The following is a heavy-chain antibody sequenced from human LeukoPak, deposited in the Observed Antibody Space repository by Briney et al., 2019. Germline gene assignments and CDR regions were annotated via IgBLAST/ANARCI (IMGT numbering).Heavy chain of an antibody. J-gene: IGHJ4*02. CDR1: GGTXSSYA. CDR2: SIPILGIA. CDR3: AGSIAVAGNGGYYFDY. D-gene: IGHD6-19*01. Sequence: SVKVSCKASGGTXSSYAISGVRQAPGQGLEWMGRSIPILGIANYAQKFQGRVTITADKSTSTAYMELSSLRSEDTAVYYCAGSIAVAGNGGYYFDYWGQGTLVTVSS. V-gene: IGHV1-69*04.